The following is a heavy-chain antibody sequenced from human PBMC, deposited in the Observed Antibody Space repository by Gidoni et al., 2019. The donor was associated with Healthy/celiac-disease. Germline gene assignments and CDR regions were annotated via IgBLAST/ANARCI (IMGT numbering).Heavy chain of an antibody. CDR2: TYYRSKWYN. Sequence: QVQLQQSGPGLVKPSQTLSLTCAISGDSVSSNSAAWNWIRQSPSRGLEWLGRTYYRSKWYNDYAVSVKSRITINPDTSKNQFSLQLNSVTPEDTAVYYCAREENYYSSSWYSHYYYGMDVWGQGTTVTVSS. CDR3: AREENYYSSSWYSHYYYGMDV. V-gene: IGHV6-1*01. D-gene: IGHD6-13*01. CDR1: GDSVSSNSAA. J-gene: IGHJ6*02.